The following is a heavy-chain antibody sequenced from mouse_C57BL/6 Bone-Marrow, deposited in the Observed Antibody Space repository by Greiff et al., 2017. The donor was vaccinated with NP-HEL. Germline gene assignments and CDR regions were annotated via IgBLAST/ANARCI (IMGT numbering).Heavy chain of an antibody. J-gene: IGHJ1*03. CDR1: GFTFSDFY. CDR2: SRNKANDYTT. Sequence: EVQLVDSGGGLVQSGRSLRLSCATSGFTFSDFYMEWVRQAPGKGLEWIAASRNKANDYTTEYSASVKGRFIVSRATSQSILYLQLNALTAEDTAIYYYATNSLSYYYGSSNWYFYVWGTGTTVTVSS. D-gene: IGHD1-1*01. V-gene: IGHV7-1*01. CDR3: ATNSLSYYYGSSNWYFYV.